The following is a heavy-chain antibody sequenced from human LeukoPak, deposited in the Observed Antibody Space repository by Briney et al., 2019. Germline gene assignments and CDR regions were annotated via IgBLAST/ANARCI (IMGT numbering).Heavy chain of an antibody. CDR2: INHSGST. Sequence: PSETLSLTCAVYGGSFSGYYWSWIRQPPAKGLEWIGEINHSGSTNYNPSLKSRVTISVDTSKNQFSLKLSSVTAADTAVYYCARGRYDILTGYHAYYFDYWGQGTLVTVSS. CDR3: ARGRYDILTGYHAYYFDY. CDR1: GGSFSGYY. V-gene: IGHV4-34*01. J-gene: IGHJ4*02. D-gene: IGHD3-9*01.